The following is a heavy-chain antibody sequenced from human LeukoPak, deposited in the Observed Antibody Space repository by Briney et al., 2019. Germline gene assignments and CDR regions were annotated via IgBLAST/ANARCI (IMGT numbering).Heavy chain of an antibody. Sequence: GGSLRLSCAASGFTFSSYGMYWVRQAPGKGLEWVAFIRYDGSNKNYADSVKGRFTISRDNSKNTLYLEMNSLRAEDTAVYYCATDANLDSVGDYWGQGSLVTVSS. V-gene: IGHV3-30*02. CDR3: ATDANLDSVGDY. J-gene: IGHJ4*02. CDR2: IRYDGSNK. CDR1: GFTFSSYG. D-gene: IGHD5-18*01.